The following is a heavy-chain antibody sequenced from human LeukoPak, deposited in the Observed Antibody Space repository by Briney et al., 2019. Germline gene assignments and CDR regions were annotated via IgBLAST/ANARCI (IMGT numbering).Heavy chain of an antibody. J-gene: IGHJ4*02. Sequence: GGSLRLSCAASGFTFRSYGMHWVRQAPGKGLEWVAVIWYDGSSKYYADSVKGRFSISRDNSKNTLYLQMKSLRAEDTALYYCARDTTYCSSTSCTIDYWGQGTLVTVSS. V-gene: IGHV3-33*01. CDR3: ARDTTYCSSTSCTIDY. CDR1: GFTFRSYG. CDR2: IWYDGSSK. D-gene: IGHD2-2*01.